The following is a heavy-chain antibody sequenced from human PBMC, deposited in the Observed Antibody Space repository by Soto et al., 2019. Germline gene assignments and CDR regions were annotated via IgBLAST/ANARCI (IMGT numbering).Heavy chain of an antibody. CDR2: IYHSGST. Sequence: SETLSLTCTVSGYSISSGYYWGWIRQPPGKGLEWIGSIYHSGSTYYNPSLKSRVTISVDTSKNQFSLKLSSVTAADTAVYYCAREMGDFWSGYRSNYFDYWGQGTLVTVSS. CDR1: GYSISSGYY. J-gene: IGHJ4*02. D-gene: IGHD3-3*01. V-gene: IGHV4-38-2*02. CDR3: AREMGDFWSGYRSNYFDY.